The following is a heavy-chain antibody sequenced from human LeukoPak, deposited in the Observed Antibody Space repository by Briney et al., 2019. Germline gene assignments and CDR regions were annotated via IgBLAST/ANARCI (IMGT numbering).Heavy chain of an antibody. CDR3: ARARGGGYRVGATSTYYYMDV. Sequence: PGGSLRLSCAASRFTFSNYGMNWVRQAPGKRLEWVSSISSSSGYIYYADSVKGRFTISRDNAKNSLYLQMNSLRAEDTAVYYCARARGGGYRVGATSTYYYMDVWGKGTTVTVSS. CDR1: RFTFSNYG. D-gene: IGHD1-26*01. V-gene: IGHV3-21*01. J-gene: IGHJ6*03. CDR2: ISSSSGYI.